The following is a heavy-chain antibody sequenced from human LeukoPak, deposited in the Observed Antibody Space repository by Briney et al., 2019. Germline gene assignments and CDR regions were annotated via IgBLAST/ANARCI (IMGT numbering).Heavy chain of an antibody. V-gene: IGHV4-4*07. J-gene: IGHJ4*02. Sequence: PSETLSLTCTVSGGSISSYYWSWIRQPAGKGLEWIGRIYTSGSTNYNPSLKSRVTMSVDTSKNQFSLKLSSVTAADTAVYYCARRYDYVWGSYRPFDYWGQGTLVTVSS. CDR3: ARRYDYVWGSYRPFDY. D-gene: IGHD3-16*02. CDR1: GGSISSYY. CDR2: IYTSGST.